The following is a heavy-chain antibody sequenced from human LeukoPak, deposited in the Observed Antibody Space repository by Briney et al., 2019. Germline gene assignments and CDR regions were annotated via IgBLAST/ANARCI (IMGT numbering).Heavy chain of an antibody. Sequence: GASVTVSCKTSGYTFNAYYMHWVRQAPGQGLEWMGWINPNSGGSNYAQKFQGRVTMTSDTPINTAYMELSRLISDDTAVYYCAGDGYNSRRFFDYWGQGTLVTVSS. CDR3: AGDGYNSRRFFDY. CDR2: INPNSGGS. V-gene: IGHV1-2*02. CDR1: GYTFNAYY. D-gene: IGHD5-24*01. J-gene: IGHJ4*02.